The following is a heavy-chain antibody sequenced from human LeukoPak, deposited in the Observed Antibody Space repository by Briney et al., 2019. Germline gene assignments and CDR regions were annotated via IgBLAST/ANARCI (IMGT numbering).Heavy chain of an antibody. V-gene: IGHV3-21*01. CDR2: ISSSSSYI. CDR1: GFTFSTYS. CDR3: ARDGEVGVGRWFDP. Sequence: GGSLRLSCAASGFTFSTYSMNWVRQAPGKGLEWVSSISSSSSYIYYADSVKGRFTFSRDNAKNSLSLQMNSLRAEDTAVYYCARDGEVGVGRWFDPWGQGTLVTVSS. J-gene: IGHJ5*02. D-gene: IGHD1-26*01.